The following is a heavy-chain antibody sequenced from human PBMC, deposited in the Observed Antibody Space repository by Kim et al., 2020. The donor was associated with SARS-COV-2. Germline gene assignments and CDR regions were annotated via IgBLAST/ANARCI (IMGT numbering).Heavy chain of an antibody. V-gene: IGHV3-23*01. Sequence: STNCSDSVKGRFTISRDNSQNTVHLHMESLRAEDTALYYCARVSYGDYVDHWGQGILVTVSS. J-gene: IGHJ4*02. CDR2: ST. CDR3: ARVSYGDYVDH. D-gene: IGHD5-18*01.